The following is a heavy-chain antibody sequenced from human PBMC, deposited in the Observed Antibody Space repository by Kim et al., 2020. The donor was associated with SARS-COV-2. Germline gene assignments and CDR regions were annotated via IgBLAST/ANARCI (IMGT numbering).Heavy chain of an antibody. CDR3: ARGKDYAMDV. CDR2: TER. Sequence: TERNKVASVKGRFTVSRDNSKNTLYLQMNRLRVEDTAVYYCARGKDYAMDVWGQGTTVTVSS. V-gene: IGHV3-30*01. J-gene: IGHJ6*02.